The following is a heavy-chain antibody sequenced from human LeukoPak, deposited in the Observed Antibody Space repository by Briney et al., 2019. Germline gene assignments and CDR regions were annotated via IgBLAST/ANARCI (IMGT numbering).Heavy chain of an antibody. J-gene: IGHJ4*02. CDR3: ARMRKQLVRFDY. CDR2: IYYSGST. V-gene: IGHV4-59*01. CDR1: GGSISSTYYS. D-gene: IGHD6-6*01. Sequence: SETLSLTCTVSGGSISSTYYSWSWNRQPPGMGLIGYIYYSGSTNYNPSLKSRVTISVDTSKNQFSLKLSSVTAADTAVYYCARMRKQLVRFDYWGQGTLVTVSS.